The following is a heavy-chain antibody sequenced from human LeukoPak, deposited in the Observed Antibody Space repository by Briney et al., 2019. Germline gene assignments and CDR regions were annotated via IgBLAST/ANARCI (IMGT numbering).Heavy chain of an antibody. CDR2: FDPEDGET. J-gene: IGHJ4*02. Sequence: ASVKVSCKVSGYTLTELSMHWVRQAPGKGLEWMGGFDPEDGETIYAQKFQGRVTMTEDTSTDTAYMELSSLRSEDTAVYYCATDRGYYDSSGYYYVYWDQGTLVTVSS. D-gene: IGHD3-22*01. CDR1: GYTLTELS. V-gene: IGHV1-24*01. CDR3: ATDRGYYDSSGYYYVY.